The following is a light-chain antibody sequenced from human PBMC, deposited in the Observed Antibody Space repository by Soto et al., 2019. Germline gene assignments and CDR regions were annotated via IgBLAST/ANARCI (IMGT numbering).Light chain of an antibody. V-gene: IGLV2-14*01. CDR2: EVS. J-gene: IGLJ1*01. CDR3: SSYSISTAYL. CDR1: SSDVGGYDY. Sequence: QSVLAQPASVSGSPGQSITISCTGTSSDVGGYDYVSWYQLHPGKAPKLMIFEVSNRPSGVSYRFSGSKSGNTASLTISGIQADDEADYFCSSYSISTAYLFGTGTKVTVL.